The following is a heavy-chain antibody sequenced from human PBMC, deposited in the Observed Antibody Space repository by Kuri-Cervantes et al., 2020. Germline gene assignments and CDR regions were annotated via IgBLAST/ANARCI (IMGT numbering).Heavy chain of an antibody. V-gene: IGHV4-59*01. CDR3: AGDWGFGEGWFDP. D-gene: IGHD3-10*01. CDR2: IYYSGST. J-gene: IGHJ5*02. Sequence: SETLSLTCTVSGGSISSYYWSWIRQPPGKGLEWIGYIYYSGSTNYNPSLKSRVTISVDTSKNQFSLKLSSVTAADTAVYYWAGDWGFGEGWFDPWGQGTLVTVSS. CDR1: GGSISSYY.